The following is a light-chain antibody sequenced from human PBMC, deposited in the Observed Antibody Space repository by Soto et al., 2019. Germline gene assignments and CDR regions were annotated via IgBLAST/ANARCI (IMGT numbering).Light chain of an antibody. CDR2: DVS. CDR3: TSYTSDSTYV. Sequence: QSVRTQPGSVSGSPGQSITISCTGTSTDVGRYNYVSWYQQHPGKAPKLMVYDVSNRPSWVSNRFSGSKSGITASLTISGLQAEDEADYYCTSYTSDSTYVFGTGTKVTVL. J-gene: IGLJ1*01. CDR1: STDVGRYNY. V-gene: IGLV2-14*01.